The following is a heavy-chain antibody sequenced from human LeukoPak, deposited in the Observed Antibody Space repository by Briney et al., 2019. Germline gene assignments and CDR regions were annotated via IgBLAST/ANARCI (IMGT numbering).Heavy chain of an antibody. Sequence: SETLSLTCAVSGGSISSGGYSWRWIRQPPGKGLEWIGYIYHSGSTYYNPSLKSRVTISVDRSKNQFSLKLSSVTAADTAVYYCARVEGATIDYWGQGTLVTVSS. CDR2: IYHSGST. V-gene: IGHV4-30-2*01. CDR1: GGSISSGGYS. CDR3: ARVEGATIDY. D-gene: IGHD1-26*01. J-gene: IGHJ4*02.